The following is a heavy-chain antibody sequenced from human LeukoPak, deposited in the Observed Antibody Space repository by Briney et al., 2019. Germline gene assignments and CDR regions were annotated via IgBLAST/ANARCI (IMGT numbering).Heavy chain of an antibody. J-gene: IGHJ4*02. D-gene: IGHD6-19*01. Sequence: PGGSLSLSCAASGSTFSSYAMSWVRQAPGKGLEWVSSVSGSGGSTYYADSVKGRFTISRDNSKNTLYLQINSRRAEDTAVYYCAKDVSSGRTAEFDYWGQGTLVTVSS. V-gene: IGHV3-23*01. CDR3: AKDVSSGRTAEFDY. CDR2: VSGSGGST. CDR1: GSTFSSYA.